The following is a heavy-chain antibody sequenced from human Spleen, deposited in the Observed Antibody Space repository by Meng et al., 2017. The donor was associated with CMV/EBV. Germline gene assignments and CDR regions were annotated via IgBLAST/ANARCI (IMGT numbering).Heavy chain of an antibody. V-gene: IGHV3-30-3*01. CDR3: ARDISAAGGFDY. Sequence: QVQAVESGGGVVQPGRALRLSCAASGFTFSSYAMHWVRQAPGKGLEWVAVISYGGSNKYYADSVKGRFTISRDNSKNTLYLQMNSLRAEDTAVYYCARDISAAGGFDYWGQGTLVIVSS. D-gene: IGHD6-13*01. CDR2: ISYGGSNK. CDR1: GFTFSSYA. J-gene: IGHJ4*02.